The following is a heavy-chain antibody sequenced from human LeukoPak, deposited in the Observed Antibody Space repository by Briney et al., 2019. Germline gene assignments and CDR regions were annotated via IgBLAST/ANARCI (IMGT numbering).Heavy chain of an antibody. CDR3: ASSIVYCSSTSCYFN. CDR1: GYTFTGYF. Sequence: ASVKVSCTASGYTFTGYFMHWVRQAPGQGLEWMGWINPNSGGTNYAQKFQGRVTMTRDTSISTAYMELSRLRSDDTAVYYCASSIVYCSSTSCYFNWGQGTLVTVSS. CDR2: INPNSGGT. D-gene: IGHD2-2*01. J-gene: IGHJ4*02. V-gene: IGHV1-2*02.